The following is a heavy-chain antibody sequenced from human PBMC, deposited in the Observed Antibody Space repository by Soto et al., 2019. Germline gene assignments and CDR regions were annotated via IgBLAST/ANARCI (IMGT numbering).Heavy chain of an antibody. V-gene: IGHV3-23*01. CDR1: GFTFSSYA. CDR2: ISGSGGST. CDR3: AKGGPKAGPGRYYYYYGMDV. D-gene: IGHD3-10*01. Sequence: EVQLLESGGGLVQPGGSLRLSCAASGFTFSSYAMSWVRQAPGKGLEWVSAISGSGGSTYYADSVKGRFTISRDNCKNTKYLEINRLRAEETAVYYCAKGGPKAGPGRYYYYYGMDVWGQGTTVTVSS. J-gene: IGHJ6*02.